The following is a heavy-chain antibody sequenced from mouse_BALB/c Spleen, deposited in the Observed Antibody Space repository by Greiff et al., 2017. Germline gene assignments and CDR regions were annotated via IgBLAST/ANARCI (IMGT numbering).Heavy chain of an antibody. Sequence: EVHLVESGGGLVQPKGSLKLSCAASGFTFNTYAMNWVRQAPGKGLEWVARIRSKSNNYATYYADSVKDRFTISRDDSQSMLYLQMNNLKTEDTAMYYCVWAWFAYWGQGTLVTVSA. D-gene: IGHD3-1*01. J-gene: IGHJ3*01. V-gene: IGHV10-1*02. CDR2: IRSKSNNYAT. CDR1: GFTFNTYA. CDR3: VWAWFAY.